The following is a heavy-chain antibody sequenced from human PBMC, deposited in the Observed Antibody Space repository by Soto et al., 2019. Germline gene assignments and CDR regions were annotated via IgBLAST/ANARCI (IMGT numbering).Heavy chain of an antibody. V-gene: IGHV4-30-4*01. CDR1: GGSISSGDYY. D-gene: IGHD1-1*01. Sequence: SETLSLTCTVSGGSISSGDYYWSWIRQPPGKGLEWIGYIYYSGSTYYNPSLKSRVTISVDTSKNQFSLKLSSVTAADTAVYYCARAVTGTRTNWFDPWGQGTLVTVSS. CDR2: IYYSGST. CDR3: ARAVTGTRTNWFDP. J-gene: IGHJ5*02.